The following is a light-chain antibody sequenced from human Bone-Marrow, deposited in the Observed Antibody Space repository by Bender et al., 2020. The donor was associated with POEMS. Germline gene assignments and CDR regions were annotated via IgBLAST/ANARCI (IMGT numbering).Light chain of an antibody. CDR1: TGNVGGYNY. Sequence: QSALTQPRSVSGSPGQSVTISCTGTTGNVGGYNYVSWYQHHPGTAPKLMIYDVSERPSGVPERFSGSNSGNTATLTISGLQAEDEADYYCCSYTSRSGLWVFGGGTKVTVL. CDR2: DVS. J-gene: IGLJ3*02. V-gene: IGLV2-11*01. CDR3: CSYTSRSGLWV.